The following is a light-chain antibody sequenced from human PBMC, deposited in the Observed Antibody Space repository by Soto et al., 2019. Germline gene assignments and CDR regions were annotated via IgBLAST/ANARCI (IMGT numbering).Light chain of an antibody. V-gene: IGLV2-14*01. J-gene: IGLJ2*01. Sequence: QSALTQPASVSGSPGQSITISCTGTSSDVGGYNYVSWYQQHPGMAPKLMIYAVSNRPSGVSNRFSGSKSGNTASLTIFGLQAEDEAHYYCSSYASSSSPYVVFGGGTKLTVL. CDR1: SSDVGGYNY. CDR2: AVS. CDR3: SSYASSSSPYVV.